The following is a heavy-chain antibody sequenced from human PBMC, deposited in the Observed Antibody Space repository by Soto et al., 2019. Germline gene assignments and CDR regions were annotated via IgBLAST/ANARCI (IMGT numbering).Heavy chain of an antibody. V-gene: IGHV5-51*01. D-gene: IGHD6-6*01. J-gene: IGHJ5*02. CDR2: IYPGDSDT. CDR1: GDNFGVFC. Sequence: WQSLKISCKTAGDNFGVFCIVCVRQMNRKGLEWMGIIYPGDSDTRYSPSFQGQVTISADKSISTAYLQWTSLQASDTAIYYCARHGSIASRRDWFDPWGQGTVVTVSS. CDR3: ARHGSIASRRDWFDP.